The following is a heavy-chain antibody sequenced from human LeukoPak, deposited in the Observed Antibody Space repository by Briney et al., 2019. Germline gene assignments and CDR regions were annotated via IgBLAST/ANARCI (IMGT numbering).Heavy chain of an antibody. Sequence: GESLKISCKGSGYSFTSYWIGWVRQMPGKGLEWMGIIYPGDSDTRYSPSFQGQVTISADKSISTAYLQWSSLKASDTAMYYCARLGREYNWNDVLGLDYWGQGTLVTVSS. CDR1: GYSFTSYW. D-gene: IGHD1-1*01. V-gene: IGHV5-51*01. J-gene: IGHJ4*02. CDR2: IYPGDSDT. CDR3: ARLGREYNWNDVLGLDY.